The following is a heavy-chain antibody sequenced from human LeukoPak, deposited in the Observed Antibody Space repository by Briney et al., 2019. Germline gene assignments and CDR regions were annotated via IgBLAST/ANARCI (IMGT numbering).Heavy chain of an antibody. J-gene: IGHJ5*02. V-gene: IGHV4-39*01. CDR3: ARCSWDSSGGYINWFDP. CDR2: IYYSGST. Sequence: SETLSLTCTVSGGSISSSSYYWGWIRQPPGKGLEWIGSIYYSGSTYYNPSLKSRVTISVDTSKNQFSLKLSSVTAADTAVYYCARCSWDSSGGYINWFDPWGQGTLVTVSS. CDR1: GGSISSSSYY. D-gene: IGHD3-10*01.